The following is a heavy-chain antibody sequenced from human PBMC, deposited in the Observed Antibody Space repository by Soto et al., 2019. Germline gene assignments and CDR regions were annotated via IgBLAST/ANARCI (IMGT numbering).Heavy chain of an antibody. J-gene: IGHJ3*02. CDR2: IIPIFGTA. Sequence: SVKVACKASGVTFSSYAISWVRQAPGQGLEWIGRIIPIFGTANYSQKFQGRVTITADKSTSTAYMEMRRLRYEDTAVYYCVRDKLGDYYDSSGPDAFDIWGQGTMVTVS. V-gene: IGHV1-69*06. CDR3: VRDKLGDYYDSSGPDAFDI. D-gene: IGHD3-22*01. CDR1: GVTFSSYA.